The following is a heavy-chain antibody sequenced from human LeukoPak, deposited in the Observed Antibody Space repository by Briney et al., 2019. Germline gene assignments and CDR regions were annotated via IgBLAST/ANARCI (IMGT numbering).Heavy chain of an antibody. CDR3: ARQVAVPASTNWFDP. V-gene: IGHV5-51*01. D-gene: IGHD6-19*01. Sequence: GESLKISCXGSGYSFTSYWIGWVRQMPGKGLEWMGIIYPGDSDTRYSPSFQGQVTISADKSISTAYLQWSSLKASDTAMYYCARQVAVPASTNWFDPWGQGTLVTVSS. CDR1: GYSFTSYW. CDR2: IYPGDSDT. J-gene: IGHJ5*02.